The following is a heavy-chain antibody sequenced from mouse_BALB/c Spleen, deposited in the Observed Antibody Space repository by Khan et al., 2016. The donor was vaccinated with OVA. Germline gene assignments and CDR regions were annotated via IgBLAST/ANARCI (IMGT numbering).Heavy chain of an antibody. CDR2: INTYTGEP. CDR1: GYTFTNYG. J-gene: IGHJ1*01. CDR3: ARMKPYWYFDL. V-gene: IGHV9-3-1*01. Sequence: QIQLVQSGPELKKPGETVKISCKASGYTFTNYGMNWVKQAPGKGLKWMGWINTYTGEPTYADDFKGRFAFSLENSASTAYLQINNLKNEDTAKYFCARMKPYWYFDLWGAGTTVTVSS.